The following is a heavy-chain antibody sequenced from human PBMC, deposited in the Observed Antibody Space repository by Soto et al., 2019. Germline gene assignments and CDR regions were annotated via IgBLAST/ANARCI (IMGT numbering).Heavy chain of an antibody. V-gene: IGHV1-24*01. D-gene: IGHD3-9*01. J-gene: IGHJ5*02. CDR3: ATATFLTGSTTNWFDP. CDR2: FDPEDGET. CDR1: GYTLTELS. Sequence: GASVKVSCKVSGYTLTELSMHWVRQAPGKGLEWMGGFDPEDGETIYAQKFQGRVTMTEDTSTDTAYMELSSLRSEDTAVYYCATATFLTGSTTNWFDPWGQGTLVTSPQ.